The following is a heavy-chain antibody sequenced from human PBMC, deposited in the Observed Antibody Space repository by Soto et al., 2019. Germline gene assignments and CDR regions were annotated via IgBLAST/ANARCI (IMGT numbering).Heavy chain of an antibody. V-gene: IGHV5-51*01. CDR3: ARDGLSSSSSFYY. CDR1: GYSFTDYW. J-gene: IGHJ4*02. D-gene: IGHD6-6*01. Sequence: EVQLVQSGAEVTKPGESLKISCKASGYSFTDYWIGWVRQMPGKGLEWMGIIYPGDSDTKYSPSFQGQVTMSADKSISTAYLQWNSLKASATAMYYCARDGLSSSSSFYYLGQGTLVTVSS. CDR2: IYPGDSDT.